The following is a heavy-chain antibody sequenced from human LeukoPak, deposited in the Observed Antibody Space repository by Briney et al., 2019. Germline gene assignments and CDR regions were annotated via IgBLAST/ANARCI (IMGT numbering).Heavy chain of an antibody. D-gene: IGHD6-19*01. CDR2: INPNSGGT. J-gene: IGHJ4*02. Sequence: ASVKVSCKASGYTFTGYYMHWVRQAPGQGLEWMGWINPNSGGTNYAQKFQGRVTMTRDTSISTAYMELSRLRSDDTAVYYCARVPPLRGWCSHWGQGTLVTVSS. CDR3: ARVPPLRGWCSH. CDR1: GYTFTGYY. V-gene: IGHV1-2*02.